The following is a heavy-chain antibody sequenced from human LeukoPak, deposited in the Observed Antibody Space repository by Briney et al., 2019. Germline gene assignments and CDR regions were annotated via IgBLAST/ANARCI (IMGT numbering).Heavy chain of an antibody. D-gene: IGHD6-6*01. Sequence: QSGGSLSLSCAASGFTFSIYDMSWVRQAPGKGLEWVSALSGSGGSTYYADSVKGRFTISRDNAKNSLYLQMNSLRAEDTAVYYCARGAARPGYYYYYMDVWGKGTTVTVSS. CDR2: LSGSGGST. CDR1: GFTFSIYD. CDR3: ARGAARPGYYYYYMDV. V-gene: IGHV3-23*01. J-gene: IGHJ6*03.